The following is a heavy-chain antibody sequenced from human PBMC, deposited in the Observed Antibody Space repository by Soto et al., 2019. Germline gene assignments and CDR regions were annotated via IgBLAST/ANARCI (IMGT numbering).Heavy chain of an antibody. CDR1: GFTFSSYA. CDR2: ISYDGSNK. D-gene: IGHD6-6*01. V-gene: IGHV3-30-3*01. J-gene: IGHJ3*02. Sequence: GGSLRLSCAASGFTFSSYAMHWVRQAPGKGLEWVAVISYDGSNKYYADSVKGRFTISRDNSKNTLYLQMNSLRAEDTAVYYCARDRAARPDAFDIWGQGTMVTVSS. CDR3: ARDRAARPDAFDI.